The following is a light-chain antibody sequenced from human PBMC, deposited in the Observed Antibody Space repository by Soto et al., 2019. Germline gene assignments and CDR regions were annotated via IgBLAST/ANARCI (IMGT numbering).Light chain of an antibody. CDR2: DVS. V-gene: IGLV2-11*01. J-gene: IGLJ3*02. CDR1: SSDVGGYNY. CDR3: CSYAGSYPSWV. Sequence: QSVLTQPRSVSGSHGQSVTISCTGNSSDVGGYNYVSWYQQHPGKAPKLMIYDVSKRPSGVPDRFSGSKSGNTASLTISGLQAEDEADYYCCSYAGSYPSWVFGGGTKVTVL.